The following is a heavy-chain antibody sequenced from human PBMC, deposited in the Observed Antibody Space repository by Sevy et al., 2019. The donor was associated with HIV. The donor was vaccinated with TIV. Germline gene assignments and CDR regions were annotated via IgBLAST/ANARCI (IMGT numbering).Heavy chain of an antibody. V-gene: IGHV3-30-3*01. D-gene: IGHD3-22*01. Sequence: GGSPRLSCAASGFTFSSYAMHWVRQAPGKGLEWVAVISYDGSNKYYADSVKGRFTISRDNSKNTLYLQMNSLRAEDTAVYYCARDYDSSGYSPAGVDYWGQGTLVTVSS. CDR2: ISYDGSNK. CDR1: GFTFSSYA. CDR3: ARDYDSSGYSPAGVDY. J-gene: IGHJ4*02.